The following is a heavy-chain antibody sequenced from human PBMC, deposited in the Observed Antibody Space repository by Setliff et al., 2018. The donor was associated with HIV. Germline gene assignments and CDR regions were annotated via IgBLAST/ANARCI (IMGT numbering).Heavy chain of an antibody. J-gene: IGHJ3*01. D-gene: IGHD6-13*01. Sequence: GASVKVSCKTSGYDFRRYGIAWVRQVPGHGLEWMGWISPQNGKTKYAQRFQGRVSMTTDTSTNTAYMDLSSLRSEDTAVYYCATWVGSSSWYLGAFDVWGQGTMVTVSS. CDR3: ATWVGSSSWYLGAFDV. V-gene: IGHV1-18*01. CDR2: ISPQNGKT. CDR1: GYDFRRYG.